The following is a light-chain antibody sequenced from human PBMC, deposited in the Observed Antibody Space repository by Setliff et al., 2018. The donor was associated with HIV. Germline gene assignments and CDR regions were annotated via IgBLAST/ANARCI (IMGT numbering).Light chain of an antibody. V-gene: IGLV2-14*03. CDR1: SSDVGGYNF. CDR3: SSYTNTPLYV. J-gene: IGLJ1*01. CDR2: DVS. Sequence: QSALAQPASVSGSPGQSITISCTGTSSDVGGYNFVSWYQQHPGKAPKLMIYDVSNRPSGVSNRFSGSKSGNTASLTISGLQAEDEADYYCSSYTNTPLYVFVTGTKV.